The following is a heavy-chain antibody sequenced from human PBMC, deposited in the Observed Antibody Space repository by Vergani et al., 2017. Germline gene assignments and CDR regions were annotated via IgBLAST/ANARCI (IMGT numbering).Heavy chain of an antibody. CDR1: GGTFSSYA. D-gene: IGHD6-6*01. CDR2: IIPIFGTA. CDR3: ARDQGVYSSSPVRRYYYYMDV. J-gene: IGHJ6*03. Sequence: QVQLVQSGAEVKKPGSSVKVSCKASGGTFSSYAISWVRQAPGQGLEWMGGIIPIFGTANYAQKFQGRVTITADESTSTAYMELSSLRSDDTAVYYCARDQGVYSSSPVRRYYYYMDVWGKGTTVTVSS. V-gene: IGHV1-69*01.